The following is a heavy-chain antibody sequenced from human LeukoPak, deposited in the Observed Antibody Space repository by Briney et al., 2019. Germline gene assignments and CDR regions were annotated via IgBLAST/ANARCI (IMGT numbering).Heavy chain of an antibody. CDR2: ISDSGGST. CDR1: GFIHSRYA. V-gene: IGHV3-23*01. Sequence: GGSVRLSRVSCGFIHSRYAMSGLRQPPSRGLAGVAAISDSGGSTYYADYAKGRFAISRDNSKNTLYLQMNCLRAEDTAVYYCAKGAVLLWFGELSFPNYFDIWGQGTMVTVSS. D-gene: IGHD3-10*01. CDR3: AKGAVLLWFGELSFPNYFDI. J-gene: IGHJ3*02.